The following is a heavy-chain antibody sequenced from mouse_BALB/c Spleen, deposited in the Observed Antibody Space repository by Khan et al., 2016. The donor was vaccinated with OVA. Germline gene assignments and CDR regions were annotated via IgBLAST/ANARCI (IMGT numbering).Heavy chain of an antibody. D-gene: IGHD2-10*01. CDR1: GYTFTNYG. CDR2: INTYTGEP. J-gene: IGHJ4*01. V-gene: IGHV9-3-1*01. CDR3: ARPPYFSYVMVY. Sequence: QVQLKESGPELKKPGETVKISCKASGYTFTNYGMYWVKQAPGKGLKWMGWINTYTGEPTHADDFKGRFAFSLETSARTAYLQINNLKNEDTATYFCARPPYFSYVMVYWGQGTSVTVSS.